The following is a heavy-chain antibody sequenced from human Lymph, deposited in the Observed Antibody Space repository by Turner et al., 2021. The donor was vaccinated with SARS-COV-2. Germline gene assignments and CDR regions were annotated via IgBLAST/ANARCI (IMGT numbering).Heavy chain of an antibody. D-gene: IGHD2-21*02. J-gene: IGHJ4*02. V-gene: IGHV3-21*01. Sequence: EVQLVESGGGLVKHGGSLRLSCQASGFTFSSYSMNWVRQAPGKGLEWVSSITFTSSYIYYADSVKGRFTISRDNAKNSLYLQMNSLRAEDTAVYYCARGPPDFPYYFDYWGQGTLVTVSS. CDR1: GFTFSSYS. CDR2: ITFTSSYI. CDR3: ARGPPDFPYYFDY.